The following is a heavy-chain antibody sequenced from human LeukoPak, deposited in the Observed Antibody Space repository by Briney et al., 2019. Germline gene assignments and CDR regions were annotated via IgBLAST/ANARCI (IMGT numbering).Heavy chain of an antibody. V-gene: IGHV3-21*01. CDR2: ISTRSDYI. Sequence: GGSLRLSCAASQFTFSDYTMNWVRRAPGKGLEWVSSISTRSDYIYYAESVKGRFTISRDNAKNSLYLQMDSLRAEDTAVYYCARYAYGVVTSFDYWGQGTLVTVSS. J-gene: IGHJ4*02. D-gene: IGHD3-3*01. CDR3: ARYAYGVVTSFDY. CDR1: QFTFSDYT.